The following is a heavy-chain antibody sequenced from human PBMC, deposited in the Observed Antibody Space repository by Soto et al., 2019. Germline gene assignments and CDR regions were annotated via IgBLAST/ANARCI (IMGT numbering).Heavy chain of an antibody. Sequence: EVQLVESGGGLVQPGGSLRLSCVASGFTFSDSWMHWVRQAPGKGLMWVSRISFDGTATTSADSVRGRFIISRDNAKNTLFLQMNQLRADDTAMYYCVRDRRLRGHPFDIWGQGIFVTVSS. V-gene: IGHV3-74*03. CDR1: GFTFSDSW. D-gene: IGHD2-21*02. CDR2: ISFDGTAT. J-gene: IGHJ3*02. CDR3: VRDRRLRGHPFDI.